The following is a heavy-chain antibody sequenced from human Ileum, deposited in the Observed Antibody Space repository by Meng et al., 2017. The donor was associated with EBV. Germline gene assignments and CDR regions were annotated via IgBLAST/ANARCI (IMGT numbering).Heavy chain of an antibody. J-gene: IGHJ4*02. CDR1: GFSSTNAW. Sequence: EVQLVESGXGLAKPGGSLRLSCVASGFSSTNAWMTWVRQAPGKGLEWVGRIKSKTDGGTIDYAAPVKGRFTISRDDSKNTLYLQMNSLETEDTAVYYCLSAFDCWGPGTLVTVSS. V-gene: IGHV3-15*01. CDR2: IKSKTDGGTI. D-gene: IGHD1-26*01. CDR3: LSAFDC.